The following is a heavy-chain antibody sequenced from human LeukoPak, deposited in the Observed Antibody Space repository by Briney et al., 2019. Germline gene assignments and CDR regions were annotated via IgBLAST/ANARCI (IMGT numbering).Heavy chain of an antibody. CDR1: GIILTNYA. CDR3: ATVWAYSSSS. D-gene: IGHD6-13*01. J-gene: IGHJ4*02. Sequence: GASLRLSCAASGIILTNYAVSWVRQAPGKGLEWVSAISGSGGSTYYADSVKGRFTISRDNSKNTLYLQMNSLRAEDTAVYYCATVWAYSSSSWGQGTLVTVSS. CDR2: ISGSGGST. V-gene: IGHV3-23*01.